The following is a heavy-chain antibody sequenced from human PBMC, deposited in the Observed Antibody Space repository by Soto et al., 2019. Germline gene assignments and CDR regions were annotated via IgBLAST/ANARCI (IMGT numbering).Heavy chain of an antibody. V-gene: IGHV4-59*08. J-gene: IGHJ4*02. D-gene: IGHD2-15*01. CDR1: GGSISSYY. Sequence: SETLSLTCTVSGGSISSYYWSWIRQPPGKGLEWIGYIYYSGSTNYNPSLKSRVTISVDTSKNQFSLKLSSVTAADTAVYYCARRYGLYYFDYWGQGTLVTVSS. CDR2: IYYSGST. CDR3: ARRYGLYYFDY.